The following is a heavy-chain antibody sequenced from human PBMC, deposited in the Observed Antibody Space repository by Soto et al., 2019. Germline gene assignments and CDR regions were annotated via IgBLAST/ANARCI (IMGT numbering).Heavy chain of an antibody. CDR3: AREDFDSEIYYGMDV. D-gene: IGHD3-3*01. Sequence: QVQLVQSGASVKKPGSSVKVSCKASGGTFSSYAISWVRQAPGQGLEWMGGIIPIFNATPYAQKFQGRVTVAADESTSTAYMELSRLISKDTGVYYCAREDFDSEIYYGMDVWGQGTTVTGSS. V-gene: IGHV1-69*01. J-gene: IGHJ6*02. CDR2: IIPIFNAT. CDR1: GGTFSSYA.